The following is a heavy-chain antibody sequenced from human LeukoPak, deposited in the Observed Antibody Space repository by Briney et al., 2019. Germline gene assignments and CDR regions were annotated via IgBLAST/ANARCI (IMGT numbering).Heavy chain of an antibody. D-gene: IGHD4/OR15-4a*01. CDR2: INPSGGST. Sequence: ASVKVSCKASGYTFTSYYMHWVRQAPGQGLEWMGLINPSGGSTSYAQKFQGRVTMTRDTSTSTVYMELSSLRSEDTAVYYCARDLNSGEASDYWGQGTLVTVSS. CDR3: ARDLNSGEASDY. J-gene: IGHJ4*02. V-gene: IGHV1-46*01. CDR1: GYTFTSYY.